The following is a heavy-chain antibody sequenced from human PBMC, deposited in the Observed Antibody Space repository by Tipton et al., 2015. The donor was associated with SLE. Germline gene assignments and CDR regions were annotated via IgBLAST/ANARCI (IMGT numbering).Heavy chain of an antibody. CDR1: DASISRHY. Sequence: TLSLTCTVSDASISRHYWTWIRQPPGRGLEWIGDIFHSGSTNYNPSLKSRVTISVDTSKNQFSLKLTSVTAADTAVYYCAREQWLVLWGYFDYWGQGSLVTVSS. CDR3: AREQWLVLWGYFDY. CDR2: IFHSGST. D-gene: IGHD6-19*01. V-gene: IGHV4-59*11. J-gene: IGHJ4*02.